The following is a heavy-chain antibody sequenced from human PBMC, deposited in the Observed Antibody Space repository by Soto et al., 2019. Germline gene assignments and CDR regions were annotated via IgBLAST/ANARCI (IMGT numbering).Heavy chain of an antibody. CDR1: GGSISSYY. D-gene: IGHD6-19*01. CDR3: ARVAPAGIYY. Sequence: PSETLYLTCTVSGGSISSYYWSWIRQPPGKGLEWIGYIYYSGSTNYNPSLKSRVTISVDTSKNQFSLKLSSVTAADTAVYYCARVAPAGIYYWAQGTLVTVSS. CDR2: IYYSGST. J-gene: IGHJ4*02. V-gene: IGHV4-59*01.